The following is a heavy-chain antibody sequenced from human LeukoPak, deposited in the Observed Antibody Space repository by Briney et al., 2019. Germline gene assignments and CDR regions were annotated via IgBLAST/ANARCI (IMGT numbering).Heavy chain of an antibody. J-gene: IGHJ4*02. Sequence: ASVKVSCKASGYTFTGYYMHWVRQAPGQGLEWMGWINPNSGGTNYAQKFQGRVTMTRDTSISTAYMELSRLRSDDTAVYYCARDPQPLAYYDFWSGPDPTFFDYWGQGTLVTVSS. D-gene: IGHD3-3*01. V-gene: IGHV1-2*02. CDR1: GYTFTGYY. CDR3: ARDPQPLAYYDFWSGPDPTFFDY. CDR2: INPNSGGT.